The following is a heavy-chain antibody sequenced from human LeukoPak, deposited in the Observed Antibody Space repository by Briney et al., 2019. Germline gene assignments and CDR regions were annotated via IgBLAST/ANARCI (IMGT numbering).Heavy chain of an antibody. D-gene: IGHD3-22*01. Sequence: ASVKVSCKASGYTFTNYAMNWVRQAPGQGLEWMGWINTNTGNPTYAQGFTGRFVFSLDTSVSTAYLQISSLEAEDTAVYYWARDPNHYYDSSGYYGDYWGQGTLVTVSS. CDR1: GYTFTNYA. J-gene: IGHJ4*02. CDR2: INTNTGNP. CDR3: ARDPNHYYDSSGYYGDY. V-gene: IGHV7-4-1*02.